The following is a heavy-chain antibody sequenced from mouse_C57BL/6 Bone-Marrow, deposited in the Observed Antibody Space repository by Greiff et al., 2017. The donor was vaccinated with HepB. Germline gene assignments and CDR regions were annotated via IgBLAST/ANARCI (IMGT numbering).Heavy chain of an antibody. CDR2: ISSGGSYT. CDR1: GFTFSSYG. J-gene: IGHJ1*03. V-gene: IGHV5-6*02. CDR3: ARGGYYPWYFDV. Sequence: EVKLEESGGDLVKPGGSLKLSCAASGFTFSSYGMSWVRQTPDKRLEWVATISSGGSYTYYPDSVKGRFTISRDNAKNTLYLQMSSLKSEDTAMYYCARGGYYPWYFDVWGTGTTVTVSS. D-gene: IGHD2-3*01.